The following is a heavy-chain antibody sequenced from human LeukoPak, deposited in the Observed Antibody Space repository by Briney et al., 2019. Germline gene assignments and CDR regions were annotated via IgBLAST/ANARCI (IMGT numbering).Heavy chain of an antibody. D-gene: IGHD3-22*01. Sequence: GGSLRLSCAAPGFTFSSYAMSWVRQAPGKGLEWVSAISGSGGSTYYADSVKGRFTISRDNSKNTLYLQTNSLRAEDTAVYYCAKGDYDSSGYIDYWGQGTLVTVSS. CDR3: AKGDYDSSGYIDY. CDR1: GFTFSSYA. V-gene: IGHV3-23*01. J-gene: IGHJ4*02. CDR2: ISGSGGST.